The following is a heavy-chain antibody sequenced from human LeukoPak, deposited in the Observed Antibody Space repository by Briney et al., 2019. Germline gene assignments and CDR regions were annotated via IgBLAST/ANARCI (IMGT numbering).Heavy chain of an antibody. Sequence: AGGSLRLSCAASGFTFSSYAMSWVRQAPGKGLEWVSAISGSGGSTYYADSVKGRFTISRDNSKNTLYLQMNSLRAEDTAVYYCAKAYYDSSGYYYAPPQTKYYFDYWGQGTLVTVSS. D-gene: IGHD3-22*01. J-gene: IGHJ4*02. CDR1: GFTFSSYA. CDR2: ISGSGGST. V-gene: IGHV3-23*01. CDR3: AKAYYDSSGYYYAPPQTKYYFDY.